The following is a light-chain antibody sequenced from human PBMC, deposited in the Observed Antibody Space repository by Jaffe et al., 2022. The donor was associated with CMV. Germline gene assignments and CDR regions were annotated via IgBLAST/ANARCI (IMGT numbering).Light chain of an antibody. V-gene: IGLV2-23*02. CDR2: DVS. Sequence: QSALPQPASVSGSPGQSITISCTGTSSDVGSHDLVSWYQQYPGKAPKLIIYDVSKRPSGVSTRFSGSKSGNTASLTISGLQTEDEADYFCCSYAGSTIPYVFGTGTKVTVL. J-gene: IGLJ1*01. CDR1: SSDVGSHDL. CDR3: CSYAGSTIPYV.